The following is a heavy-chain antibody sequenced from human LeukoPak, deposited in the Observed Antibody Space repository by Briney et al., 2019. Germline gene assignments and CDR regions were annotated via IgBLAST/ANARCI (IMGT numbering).Heavy chain of an antibody. J-gene: IGHJ4*02. CDR1: GGSFSAYY. CDR2: INHSGSA. V-gene: IGHV4-34*01. D-gene: IGHD2-21*01. Sequence: SETLSLTCAVCGGSFSAYYWSWLRQPPGKGLEWIGEINHSGSANYNPSLKSRVTISVDTSKNQFSLKLSSVTAADTAVYYCARVVSRINGLREGYFDYWGQGTLVTVSS. CDR3: ARVVSRINGLREGYFDY.